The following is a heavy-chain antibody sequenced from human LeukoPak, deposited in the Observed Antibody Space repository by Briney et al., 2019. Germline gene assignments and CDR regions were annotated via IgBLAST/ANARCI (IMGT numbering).Heavy chain of an antibody. J-gene: IGHJ4*02. V-gene: IGHV4-4*07. CDR1: GGSISSYY. Sequence: SETLSLTCTVFGGSISSYYWSWIRQPAGKGLEWIGRIYTSGSTNYNPSLKSRVTMSVDTSKNQFSLKLSSVTAADTAVYYCARDGEGDILTGPTYYYFDYWGQGTLVTVSS. CDR3: ARDGEGDILTGPTYYYFDY. D-gene: IGHD3-9*01. CDR2: IYTSGST.